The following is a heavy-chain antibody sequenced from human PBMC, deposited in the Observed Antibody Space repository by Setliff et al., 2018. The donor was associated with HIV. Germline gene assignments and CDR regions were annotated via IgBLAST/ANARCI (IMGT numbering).Heavy chain of an antibody. Sequence: LSLTCTVSGGSISSGYSWTWIRQSPGKGLEWIGYIDYTGSTNYNPSLKSRVTISVDTSENQFSLKLTSVTAADTAVYYCARGDYGINWYFDLWGRGTLVTVSS. D-gene: IGHD4-17*01. V-gene: IGHV4-61*01. CDR3: ARGDYGINWYFDL. CDR2: IDYTGST. CDR1: GGSISSGYS. J-gene: IGHJ2*01.